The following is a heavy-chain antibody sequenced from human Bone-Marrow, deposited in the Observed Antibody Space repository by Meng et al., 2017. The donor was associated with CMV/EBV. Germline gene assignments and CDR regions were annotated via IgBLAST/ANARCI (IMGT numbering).Heavy chain of an antibody. CDR1: GFTFSSYA. V-gene: IGHV3-74*01. J-gene: IGHJ6*02. Sequence: GESLKISCAASGFTFSSYAMHWVRQAPGKGLVWVSSINTDGSSTTYADSVKGRFTISRDNAKNSLYLQMNSLRAEDTAVYYCARVKQSSSLGPTYFMDVWGQGTTVTVSS. D-gene: IGHD6-6*01. CDR3: ARVKQSSSLGPTYFMDV. CDR2: INTDGSST.